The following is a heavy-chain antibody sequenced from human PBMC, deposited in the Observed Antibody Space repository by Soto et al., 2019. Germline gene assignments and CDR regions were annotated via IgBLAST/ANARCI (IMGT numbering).Heavy chain of an antibody. V-gene: IGHV3-30-3*01. CDR1: GFTFSSYA. CDR3: ASTDIVVVAGYCMVV. J-gene: IGHJ6*02. D-gene: IGHD2-15*01. Sequence: GGSLRLSCAASGFTFSSYAMHWVRQAPGKGLEWVAVISYDGSNKYCADSVKGRFTISRDNSKNTLYLQMNSLRAEDTAVYYCASTDIVVVAGYCMVVWGQGTTVTV. CDR2: ISYDGSNK.